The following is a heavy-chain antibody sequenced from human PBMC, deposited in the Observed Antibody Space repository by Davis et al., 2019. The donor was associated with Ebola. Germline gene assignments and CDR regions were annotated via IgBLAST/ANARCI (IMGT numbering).Heavy chain of an antibody. CDR3: AKDRGWVVVVAAGAFDI. CDR1: GFTFSSYG. J-gene: IGHJ3*02. D-gene: IGHD2-15*01. V-gene: IGHV3-30*18. Sequence: PGGSLRLSCAASGFTFSSYGMHWVRQAPGKGLEWVAVISYDGSNKYYADSVKGRFTISRDNSKNTLYLQMNSLRAEDTAVYYCAKDRGWVVVVAAGAFDIWGQGTMVTVSS. CDR2: ISYDGSNK.